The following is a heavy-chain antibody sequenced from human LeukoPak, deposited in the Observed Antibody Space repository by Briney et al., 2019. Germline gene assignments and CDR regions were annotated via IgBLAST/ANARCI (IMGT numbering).Heavy chain of an antibody. CDR2: ILYTGST. V-gene: IGHV4-59*07. J-gene: IGHJ3*02. CDR1: GGSISSFY. Sequence: SDTLSLTCTVSGGSISSFYWSWLRQPPGEGLEWIGYILYTGSTKYNPSLKSRVTISLDTSKNQSSLKLSSVTAADTAVYYCAGDYRDAFDIWGQGTMVTVSS. D-gene: IGHD4-11*01. CDR3: AGDYRDAFDI.